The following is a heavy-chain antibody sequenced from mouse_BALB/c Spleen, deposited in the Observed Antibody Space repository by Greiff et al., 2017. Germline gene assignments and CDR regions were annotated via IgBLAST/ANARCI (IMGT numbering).Heavy chain of an antibody. CDR2: IYPYNGGT. CDR3: ARGRYGNYLYAMDY. V-gene: IGHV1S29*02. J-gene: IGHJ4*01. D-gene: IGHD2-10*02. Sequence: VQLKESGPELVKPGASVKISCKASGYTFTDYNMHWVKQSHGKSLEWIGYIYPYNGGTGYNQKFKSKATLTVDNSSSTAYMELRSLTSEDSAVYYCARGRYGNYLYAMDYWGQGTSVTVSS. CDR1: GYTFTDYN.